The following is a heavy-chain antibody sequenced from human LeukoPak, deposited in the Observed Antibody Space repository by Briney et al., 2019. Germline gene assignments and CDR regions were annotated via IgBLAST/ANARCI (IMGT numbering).Heavy chain of an antibody. CDR2: IEQHGSDK. V-gene: IGHV3-7*01. CDR1: GFTFSSYW. Sequence: GGSLRLSCAASGFTFSSYWMSWVRQAPGKGLEWVAEIEQHGSDKYHVDSVKGRFTISRDNAKNSLYLQMNSLRAEDTAVYYCARDHDYRFDYWGQGTLVTVSS. J-gene: IGHJ4*02. D-gene: IGHD4-11*01. CDR3: ARDHDYRFDY.